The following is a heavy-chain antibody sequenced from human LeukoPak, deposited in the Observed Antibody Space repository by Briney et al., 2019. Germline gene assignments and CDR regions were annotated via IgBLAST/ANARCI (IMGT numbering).Heavy chain of an antibody. CDR2: VSAFNGNT. CDR1: GYTFSSYG. J-gene: IGHJ4*02. V-gene: IGHV1-18*01. CDR3: ARRGGSYSHSDF. D-gene: IGHD1-26*01. Sequence: GASVKVSCKASGYTFSSYGIIWVRQAPGQGLEWMGWVSAFNGNTDYAPKLQGRVTMTTDTPTTTAYTELRSLTSDDTAVYYCARRGGSYSHSDFWGQGTLVTVSS.